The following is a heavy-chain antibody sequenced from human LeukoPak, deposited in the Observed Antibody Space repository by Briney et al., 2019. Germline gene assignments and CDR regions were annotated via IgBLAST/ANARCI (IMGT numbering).Heavy chain of an antibody. V-gene: IGHV1-2*06. J-gene: IGHJ6*03. CDR2: INPNSGGT. Sequence: ASVKVSCKASGYTFTGYYMHWVRQAPGQGLEWIGRINPNSGGTNYAQKFQGRVTMTRDTSISTAYMELSRLRSDDTAVYYCARRGDYYYYYYMGVWGKGTTVTVSS. CDR3: ARRGDYYYYYYMGV. D-gene: IGHD1-26*01. CDR1: GYTFTGYY.